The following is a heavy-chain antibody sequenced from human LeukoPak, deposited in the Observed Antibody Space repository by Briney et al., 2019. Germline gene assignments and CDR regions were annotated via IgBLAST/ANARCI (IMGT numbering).Heavy chain of an antibody. J-gene: IGHJ4*02. D-gene: IGHD6-19*01. V-gene: IGHV3-30*04. CDR1: GFIFSNYA. CDR2: ISYEGGNI. Sequence: GGSLRLSCAASGFIFSNYAMHGVRQAPGKGLEGVAIISYEGGNIYYADSVKDRFTISRDNSKSTLYLQMNSLRAEDTAIYYCARVDSSGWYWYSFDDWGQGTLVTVSS. CDR3: ARVDSSGWYWYSFDD.